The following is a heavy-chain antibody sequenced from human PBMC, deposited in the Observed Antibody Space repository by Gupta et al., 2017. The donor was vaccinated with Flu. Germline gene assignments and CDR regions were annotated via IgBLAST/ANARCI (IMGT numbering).Heavy chain of an antibody. CDR3: ARDRPRITMIVVAPYYYYYYGMDV. J-gene: IGHJ6*02. CDR1: GFTFSSYS. CDR2: ISSSSSTI. D-gene: IGHD3-22*01. V-gene: IGHV3-48*02. Sequence: EVQLVESGGGLVQPGGSLRLSCAASGFTFSSYSMNWVRKAPGKGLEWVSYISSSSSTIYYADSVKGRFTISRDNAKNSLYLQMNSLRDEDTAVYYCARDRPRITMIVVAPYYYYYYGMDVWGQGTTVTVSS.